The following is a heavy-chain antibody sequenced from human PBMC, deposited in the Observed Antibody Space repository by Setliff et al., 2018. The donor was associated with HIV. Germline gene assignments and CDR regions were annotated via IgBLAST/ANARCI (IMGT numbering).Heavy chain of an antibody. Sequence: PSETLSLTCIVSNVSISNYYWRWIRQPPGKGLEWIGHIYSSGSTNYNPSLKSRVTISVDTSKNQISLKLSSVTAADTAVYYCARFLGAAPPGWFDPWGQGTLVTVSS. V-gene: IGHV4-59*08. J-gene: IGHJ5*02. CDR3: ARFLGAAPPGWFDP. D-gene: IGHD6-13*01. CDR1: NVSISNYY. CDR2: IYSSGST.